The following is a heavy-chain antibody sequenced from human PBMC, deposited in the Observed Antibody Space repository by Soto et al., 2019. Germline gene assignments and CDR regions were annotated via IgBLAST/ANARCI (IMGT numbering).Heavy chain of an antibody. V-gene: IGHV3-15*01. CDR2: IKSKTDGGTT. J-gene: IGHJ4*02. CDR1: GLTFSNAW. Sequence: EVQLVESGGGLVKPGGSLRLSCAASGLTFSNAWMSWVRQAPGKGLEWVGRIKSKTDGGTTDYAAPVKGRFTISRDDSKNTLYLQMNSLKTEDTAVYYCTTEGQLLWFGEETYWGQGTLVTVSS. D-gene: IGHD3-10*01. CDR3: TTEGQLLWFGEETY.